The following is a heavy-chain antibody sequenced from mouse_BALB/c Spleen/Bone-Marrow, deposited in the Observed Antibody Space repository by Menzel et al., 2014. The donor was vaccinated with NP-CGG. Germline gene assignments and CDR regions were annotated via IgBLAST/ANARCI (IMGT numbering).Heavy chain of an antibody. CDR1: GFNIKDTY. CDR2: IDPANGNT. CDR3: ARYYYGSSYAMDY. V-gene: IGHV14-3*02. D-gene: IGHD1-1*01. Sequence: VQLQQSGAELVKPGASVKSSCTASGFNIKDTYMHWVKQRPEQGLEWIGRIDPANGNTKYDPKFQGKATITADTSSNTAYLQLSSLTSEDTAVYYCARYYYGSSYAMDYWAPRTSVTASS. J-gene: IGHJ4*01.